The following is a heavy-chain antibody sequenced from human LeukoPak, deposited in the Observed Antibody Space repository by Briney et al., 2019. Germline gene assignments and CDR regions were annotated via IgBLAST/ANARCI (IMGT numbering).Heavy chain of an antibody. CDR1: GFTVSSNY. CDR3: ARNYDFHYYFDY. J-gene: IGHJ4*02. Sequence: PGGSLRLSCAASGFTVSSNYMSWVRQAPGKGLEWVSVIYSGGSTYYADSVEGRLTISRDNSKNTLYLQMNSLRAEDTAVYYCARNYDFHYYFDYWGQGTLVTVSS. CDR2: IYSGGST. D-gene: IGHD3-3*01. V-gene: IGHV3-66*01.